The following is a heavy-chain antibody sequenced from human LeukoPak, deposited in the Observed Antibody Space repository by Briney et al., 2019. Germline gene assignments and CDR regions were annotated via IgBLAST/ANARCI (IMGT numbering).Heavy chain of an antibody. CDR3: ARSGIAVAGPDY. Sequence: GGSLRLSCAASGFTFSTYTMYWVRHPPGKGLEWVSSISSSSSYIYYADSVKGRFTISRDNAKNSLYLQMNSLRAEDTAVYYCARSGIAVAGPDYWGQGTLVTVSS. J-gene: IGHJ4*02. D-gene: IGHD6-19*01. V-gene: IGHV3-21*01. CDR2: ISSSSSYI. CDR1: GFTFSTYT.